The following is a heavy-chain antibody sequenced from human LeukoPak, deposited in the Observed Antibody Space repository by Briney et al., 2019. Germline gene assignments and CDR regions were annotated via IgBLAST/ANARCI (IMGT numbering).Heavy chain of an antibody. CDR1: GGSFSGYY. CDR3: ARGRDPY. D-gene: IGHD5-24*01. Sequence: SEALSLTCAVYGGSFSGYYWTWIRQPPGRGLEWIGEINHSGSTNYNPSLKSRVTISVDTSKSQFSPKLNSVTAADTAMYYCARGRDPYWGQGTLVTVSS. J-gene: IGHJ4*02. CDR2: INHSGST. V-gene: IGHV4-34*01.